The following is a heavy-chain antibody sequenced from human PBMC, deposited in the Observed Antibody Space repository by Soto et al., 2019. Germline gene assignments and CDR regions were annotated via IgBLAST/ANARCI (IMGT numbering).Heavy chain of an antibody. CDR1: GFTVSSNY. CDR3: ARVRRDPMTMVRGGMDV. Sequence: GGSLRLSCAASGFTVSSNYMSWVRQAPGKGLEWVSVIYSGGSTYYAESVKGRFTISRHNSKNTLYLQMNSLRAEDTAVYYCARVRRDPMTMVRGGMDVWGKGTTVTVSS. V-gene: IGHV3-53*04. J-gene: IGHJ6*04. D-gene: IGHD3-10*01. CDR2: IYSGGST.